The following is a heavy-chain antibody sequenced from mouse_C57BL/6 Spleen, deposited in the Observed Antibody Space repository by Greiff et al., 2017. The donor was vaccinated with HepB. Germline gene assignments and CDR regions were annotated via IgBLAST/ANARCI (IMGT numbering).Heavy chain of an antibody. Sequence: VQLKESGAELVKPGASVKLSCTASGFNIKDYYMHWVKQRTEQGLEWIGRIDPEDGETKYAPKFQGKATITADPSSNTAYLQLSSLTSEDTAVYYCAITTVTFSSYWYFDVWGTGTTVTVSS. J-gene: IGHJ1*03. CDR2: IDPEDGET. V-gene: IGHV14-2*01. CDR3: AITTVTFSSYWYFDV. D-gene: IGHD1-1*01. CDR1: GFNIKDYY.